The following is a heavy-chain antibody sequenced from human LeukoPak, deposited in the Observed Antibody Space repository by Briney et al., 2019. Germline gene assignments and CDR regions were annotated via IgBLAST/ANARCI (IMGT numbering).Heavy chain of an antibody. CDR2: IIPIFGTA. CDR1: GGTFSSYA. J-gene: IGHJ4*02. Sequence: SVKVSCKASGGTFSSYAISWVRQAPGQGLEWMARIIPIFGTANYAQKFQGRVTITTDESTSTAYMELSSLRSEDTAVYYCARDAYDSSGYYLVDYWGQGTLVTVSS. V-gene: IGHV1-69*05. D-gene: IGHD3-22*01. CDR3: ARDAYDSSGYYLVDY.